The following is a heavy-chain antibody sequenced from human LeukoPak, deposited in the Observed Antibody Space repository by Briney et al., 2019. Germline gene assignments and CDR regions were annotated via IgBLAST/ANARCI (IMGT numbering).Heavy chain of an antibody. CDR2: ISWNSGSI. J-gene: IGHJ4*02. Sequence: GGSLRLSCAASGFTFDDYAMHWVRQAPGKGLEWVSGISWNSGSIGYADSVKGRFTISRDNAKNSLYLQMNSLRAEDTALYYCVKGSRQQLGRDYFDYWGQGTLVAVSS. D-gene: IGHD6-13*01. CDR1: GFTFDDYA. CDR3: VKGSRQQLGRDYFDY. V-gene: IGHV3-9*01.